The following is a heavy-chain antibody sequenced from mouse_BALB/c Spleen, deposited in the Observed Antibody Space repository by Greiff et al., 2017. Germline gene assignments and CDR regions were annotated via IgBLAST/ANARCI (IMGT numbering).Heavy chain of an antibody. CDR1: GYTFTSYW. V-gene: IGHV1-7*01. J-gene: IGHJ3*01. Sequence: QVQLQQSGAELAKPGASVKMSCKASGYTFTSYWMHWVKQRPGQGLEWIGYINPSTGYTEYNQKFKDKATLTADKSSSTAYMQLSSLTSEDSAVYYCARIYYDYDNAYWGQGTLVTVSA. CDR3: ARIYYDYDNAY. CDR2: INPSTGYT. D-gene: IGHD2-4*01.